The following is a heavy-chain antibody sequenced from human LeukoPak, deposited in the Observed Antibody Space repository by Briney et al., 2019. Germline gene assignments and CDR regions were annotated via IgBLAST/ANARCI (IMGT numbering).Heavy chain of an antibody. Sequence: PGGSLRLSCAASEFTFSSYSMNWVRQAPGKGLEWVSSISSSSSYIYYADSVKGRFTISRDNAKNSLYLQMNSLRAEDTAVYYCARDILTFYGASDAFDIWGQGTMVTVSS. V-gene: IGHV3-21*01. J-gene: IGHJ3*02. CDR3: ARDILTFYGASDAFDI. CDR1: EFTFSSYS. D-gene: IGHD4-17*01. CDR2: ISSSSSYI.